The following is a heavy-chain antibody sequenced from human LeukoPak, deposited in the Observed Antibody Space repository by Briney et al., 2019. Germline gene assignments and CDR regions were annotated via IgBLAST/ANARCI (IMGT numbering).Heavy chain of an antibody. CDR1: GDSISSYY. CDR2: ISTSGTT. D-gene: IGHD1-26*01. CDR3: ARWAGIVGKESLFDY. Sequence: SETLSLTCTVSGDSISSYYWSWIRQPAGKGLEWIGRISTSGTTNHNPSLESRVSMSVDTSKNQFSLKLSSVTAADTAVYYCARWAGIVGKESLFDYWGQGTLVTVSS. V-gene: IGHV4-4*07. J-gene: IGHJ4*02.